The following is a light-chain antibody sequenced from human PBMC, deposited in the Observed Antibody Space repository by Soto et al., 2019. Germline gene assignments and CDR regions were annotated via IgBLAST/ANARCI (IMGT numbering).Light chain of an antibody. J-gene: IGKJ3*01. V-gene: IGKV4-1*01. CDR2: WAS. Sequence: EIVMTQSPDSQAVSLGERATISCKSSQSVLSSSNNQNYLAWYQQRPGQPPNLLIYWASTRYSGVPDRFSGSGSGTDFTLTISSLQAEDAAVYYCQQYYGSPVTFGPGTKVDIK. CDR1: QSVLSSSNNQNY. CDR3: QQYYGSPVT.